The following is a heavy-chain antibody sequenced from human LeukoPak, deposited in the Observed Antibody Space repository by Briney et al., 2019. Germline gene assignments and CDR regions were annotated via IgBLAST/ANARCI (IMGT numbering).Heavy chain of an antibody. CDR2: INHSGST. Sequence: SETLSLTCAVYGGSFSGYYWSWIRQPPGKGLEWIGEINHSGSTNYNPSLKSRVTISVDTSKNQFSLKLSSVTAADTAVYYCARLAPYYDILTGYDGYYFDYWGQGTLVTVSS. J-gene: IGHJ4*02. D-gene: IGHD3-9*01. V-gene: IGHV4-34*01. CDR1: GGSFSGYY. CDR3: ARLAPYYDILTGYDGYYFDY.